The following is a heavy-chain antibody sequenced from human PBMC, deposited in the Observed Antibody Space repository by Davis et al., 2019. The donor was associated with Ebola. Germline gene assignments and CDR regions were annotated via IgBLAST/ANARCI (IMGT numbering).Heavy chain of an antibody. Sequence: GGSLRLSCAASGFTFADYAMHCVRQAPGKRLEWVSGISWNSGRIGYAGSVKGRFTISRDNAKNSLYLQMNSLRAEDTALYYCAKDILAVGATALYYYYYGMDVWGQGTTVTVSS. CDR2: ISWNSGRI. CDR1: GFTFADYA. CDR3: AKDILAVGATALYYYYYGMDV. J-gene: IGHJ6*02. D-gene: IGHD1-26*01. V-gene: IGHV3-9*01.